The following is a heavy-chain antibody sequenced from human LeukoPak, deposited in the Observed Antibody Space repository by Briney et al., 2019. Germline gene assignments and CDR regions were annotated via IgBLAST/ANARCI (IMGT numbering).Heavy chain of an antibody. D-gene: IGHD3-9*01. V-gene: IGHV1-2*02. J-gene: IGHJ3*02. Sequence: ASVKVSCKASGYTFTGYYMHWVRQAPGQGLEWMGWINPNSGGTNYAQKFQGRVTMTRDTSISTAYMELSRLRSDDTAVYYCARDGTYYDILTGYPDGSFDIWGQGTMVTVSS. CDR2: INPNSGGT. CDR1: GYTFTGYY. CDR3: ARDGTYYDILTGYPDGSFDI.